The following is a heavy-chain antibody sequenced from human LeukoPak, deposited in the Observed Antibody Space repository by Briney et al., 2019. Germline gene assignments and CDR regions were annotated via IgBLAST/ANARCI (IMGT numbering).Heavy chain of an antibody. D-gene: IGHD2-2*01. CDR3: ARDSVNTQLLSVSSGEFDY. Sequence: GGSLRLSCAASGFTFSSYAMHWVRQAPGKGLEWVAVVSYDGSDTYYADSVKGRFTISKDNSKNTLYLQMNSLRAEDTAVYYCARDSVNTQLLSVSSGEFDYWGQGTLVTVSS. J-gene: IGHJ4*02. V-gene: IGHV3-30-3*01. CDR1: GFTFSSYA. CDR2: VSYDGSDT.